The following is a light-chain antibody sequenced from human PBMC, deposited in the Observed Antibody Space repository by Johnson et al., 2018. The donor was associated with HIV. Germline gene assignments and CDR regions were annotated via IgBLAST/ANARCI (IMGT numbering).Light chain of an antibody. V-gene: IGLV1-51*02. Sequence: QSVLTQPPSVSAAPGQKVTISCSGSSSDMGNYAVSWYQQLPGTAPKLLIYENNKRPSGIPYRFSGSKSGPSATLGITGLQTGDEADYYCGTWDSSRSAGVFGTGTKVTVL. CDR2: ENN. CDR3: GTWDSSRSAGV. CDR1: SSDMGNYA. J-gene: IGLJ1*01.